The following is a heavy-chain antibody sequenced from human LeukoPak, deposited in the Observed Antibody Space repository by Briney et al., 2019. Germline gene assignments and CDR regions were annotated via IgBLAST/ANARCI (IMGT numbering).Heavy chain of an antibody. CDR1: GYTFTGYY. CDR2: INTNSGGT. Sequence: SVTVSFKASGYTFTGYYMHGVGQAPGQGLEWMGRINTNSGGTNYSKKFQGRVTINRDRAIRTAYMEVSRQRSDDTAVYYCARALDYGGNPLNAFDIWGQGTMVTVSS. CDR3: ARALDYGGNPLNAFDI. J-gene: IGHJ3*02. D-gene: IGHD4-23*01. V-gene: IGHV1-2*06.